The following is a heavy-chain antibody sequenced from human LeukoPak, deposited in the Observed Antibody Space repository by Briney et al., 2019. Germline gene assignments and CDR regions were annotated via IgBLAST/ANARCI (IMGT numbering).Heavy chain of an antibody. D-gene: IGHD3/OR15-3a*01. CDR2: IYYSGST. CDR1: GGSISSSSYY. Sequence: SETLSLTCTVSGGSISSSSYYWGWIRQPPGKGLEWIGTIYYSGSTYYNPSLKRRVTISVETSKNQYSLKLRSVTAADTAVYYCTRNSGIIFGFRYSDLWGRGTLVTVSS. CDR3: TRNSGIIFGFRYSDL. V-gene: IGHV4-39*07. J-gene: IGHJ2*01.